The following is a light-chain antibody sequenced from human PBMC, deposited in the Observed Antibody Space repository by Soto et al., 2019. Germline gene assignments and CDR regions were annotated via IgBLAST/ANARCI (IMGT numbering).Light chain of an antibody. J-gene: IGKJ1*01. CDR1: QSISTY. CDR2: DAS. V-gene: IGKV1-39*01. Sequence: DIQMTQSPSSLSASVGDRVTITCRASQSISTYLNWYQQKPGKAPKLLIYDASSLQSGVPSRFSCGGSATDFTLTISSLQPEDFAAYYCQQSYNTPRTFGQGTKVEIK. CDR3: QQSYNTPRT.